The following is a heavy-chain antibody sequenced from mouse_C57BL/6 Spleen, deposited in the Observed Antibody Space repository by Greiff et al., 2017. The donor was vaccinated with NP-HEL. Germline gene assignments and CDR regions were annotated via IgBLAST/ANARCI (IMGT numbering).Heavy chain of an antibody. CDR2: IHPNSGST. J-gene: IGHJ2*01. Sequence: QVQLQQPGAELVKPGASVKLSCKASGYTFTSYWMHWVKQRPGQGLEWIGMIHPNSGSTNYNEKFKSKATLTVDKSSSTAYMQLSSLTSEDSAVYYCARSSIITTVVGRDYWGQGTTLTVSS. CDR3: ARSSIITTVVGRDY. CDR1: GYTFTSYW. V-gene: IGHV1-64*01. D-gene: IGHD1-1*01.